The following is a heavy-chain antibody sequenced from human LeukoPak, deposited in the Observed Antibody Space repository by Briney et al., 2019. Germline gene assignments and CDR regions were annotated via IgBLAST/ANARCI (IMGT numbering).Heavy chain of an antibody. D-gene: IGHD2-15*01. CDR1: GGSFSGYY. CDR2: ISHSGST. Sequence: PSETLSLTCGVHGGSFSGYYWSWIRQPPGKGLEGIGEISHSGSTTYSPSLKSRVIISVDTSKNHLSLNLTSVTAADTAVYYCAGVLGSWYKWFDYWGQGTLVTVSS. V-gene: IGHV4-34*01. CDR3: AGVLGSWYKWFDY. J-gene: IGHJ5*01.